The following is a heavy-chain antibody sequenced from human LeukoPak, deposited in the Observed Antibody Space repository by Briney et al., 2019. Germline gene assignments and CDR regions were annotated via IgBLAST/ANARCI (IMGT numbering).Heavy chain of an antibody. Sequence: GGSLRLSCAASGFTFSSYAMSWVRQAPGKGLEWVSAISGSGGSTNYADSVKGRFTISRDTSKNTLYLQMNSLRAEDTAVYYCARGPGYGPRSYWGQGTLVTVSS. J-gene: IGHJ4*02. CDR2: ISGSGGST. CDR3: ARGPGYGPRSY. D-gene: IGHD5-18*01. CDR1: GFTFSSYA. V-gene: IGHV3-23*01.